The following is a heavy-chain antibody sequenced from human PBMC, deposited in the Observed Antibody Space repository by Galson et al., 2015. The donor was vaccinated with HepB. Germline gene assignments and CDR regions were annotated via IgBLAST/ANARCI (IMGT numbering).Heavy chain of an antibody. D-gene: IGHD2-21*02. Sequence: SVKVSCKASGYTFTGYYMHWVRQAPGQGLEWMGWINPNSGGTNYAQKFQGRVTMTRDTSISTAYMELSRLRSDDTAVYYCAREVVTKPYYYYYYMDVWGKRTTVTVSS. V-gene: IGHV1-2*02. CDR3: AREVVTKPYYYYYYMDV. CDR1: GYTFTGYY. CDR2: INPNSGGT. J-gene: IGHJ6*03.